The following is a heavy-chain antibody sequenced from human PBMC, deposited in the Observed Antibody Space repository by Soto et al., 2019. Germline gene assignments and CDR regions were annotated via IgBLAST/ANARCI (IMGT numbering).Heavy chain of an antibody. D-gene: IGHD4-17*01. V-gene: IGHV3-30-3*01. CDR3: ARDQVKGTMTIL. Sequence: QAGGSLRLSCAASGFTFINYAMHWVRQAPGKGLEWVAVISYDGSNKYYADSAKGRFTISRDNSKNTMYLQMNSLSAEDTAVYHCARDQVKGTMTILWGQGTLVTVSS. J-gene: IGHJ4*02. CDR1: GFTFINYA. CDR2: ISYDGSNK.